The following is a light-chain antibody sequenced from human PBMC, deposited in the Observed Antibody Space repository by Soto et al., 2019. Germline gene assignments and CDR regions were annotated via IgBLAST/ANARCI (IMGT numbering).Light chain of an antibody. CDR2: EVS. V-gene: IGLV2-14*01. CDR3: DSYTSGSTVI. Sequence: QSVLTQPASVSGSPGQSITISCTGTSSDVGGYNFVSWYQQPPGKGPKLIIFEVSNRPSGVSTRFSGPKSGNTASLTISGLQAEDEGDYYCDSYTSGSTVIFGGGTKLTVL. CDR1: SSDVGGYNF. J-gene: IGLJ2*01.